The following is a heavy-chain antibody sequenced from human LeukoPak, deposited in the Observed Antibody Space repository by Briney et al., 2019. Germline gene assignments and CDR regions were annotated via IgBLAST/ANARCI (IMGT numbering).Heavy chain of an antibody. V-gene: IGHV1-58*02. CDR2: IVAGSGNT. CDR1: GFTFTSSA. Sequence: SVKVSCKASGFTFTSSAMQWVRQARGQRLEWIGWIVAGSGNTNYAQKFQERVTITRDMSTSTAYMELSSLRSEDTAVYYCAADVLSVYYYGMDVWGQGTTVTVSS. J-gene: IGHJ6*02. CDR3: AADVLSVYYYGMDV. D-gene: IGHD3-10*02.